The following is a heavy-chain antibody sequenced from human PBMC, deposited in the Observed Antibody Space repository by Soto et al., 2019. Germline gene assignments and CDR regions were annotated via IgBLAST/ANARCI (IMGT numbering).Heavy chain of an antibody. D-gene: IGHD3-22*01. CDR3: ARIPPTYYYDSSGYYIDY. J-gene: IGHJ4*02. Sequence: SETLSLTCTVSGGSISSSSYYWGWIRQPPGKGLEWIGSIYYSGSTYYNPSLKSRVTISVDTSKNQFSLKLSSVTAADTAVYYCARIPPTYYYDSSGYYIDYWGQGTLVTVSS. V-gene: IGHV4-39*01. CDR2: IYYSGST. CDR1: GGSISSSSYY.